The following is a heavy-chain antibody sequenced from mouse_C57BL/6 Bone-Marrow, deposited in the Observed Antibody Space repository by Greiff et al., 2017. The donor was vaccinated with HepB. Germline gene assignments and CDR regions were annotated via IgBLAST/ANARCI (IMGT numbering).Heavy chain of an antibody. CDR3: RSHCDY. Sequence: VQLQQSGPELVKPGASVKMSCKASGYTFTDYYMHWVKQKPGKGLEWIGEIYPGSGNTYYNEKFKGKATLTADTSSSTAYMQLSSLTSEDSAVYFCARSHCDYGGQGTTLTVSS. V-gene: IGHV1-83*01. J-gene: IGHJ2*01. CDR1: YTFTDYYM. CDR2: YPGSGNTY.